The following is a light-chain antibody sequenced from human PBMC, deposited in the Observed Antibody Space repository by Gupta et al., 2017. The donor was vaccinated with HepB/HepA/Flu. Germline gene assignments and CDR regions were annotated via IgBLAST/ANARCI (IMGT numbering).Light chain of an antibody. CDR3: QQRNSYANT. J-gene: IGKJ4*01. CDR1: QGISSY. CDR2: AAS. V-gene: IGKV1-9*01. Sequence: DIHLTQSPSFLSASVVDRVTITFRASQGISSYLAWYQQKPGKAPKLLIYAASTVQSGVPSRFSGSGSGTEFTLTISILQPEDFATYYCQQRNSYANTFGRGTKLEIK.